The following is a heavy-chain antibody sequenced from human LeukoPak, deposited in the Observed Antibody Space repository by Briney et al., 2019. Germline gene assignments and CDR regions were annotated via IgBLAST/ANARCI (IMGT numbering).Heavy chain of an antibody. CDR2: IYYSGST. CDR3: ARVGGVVVPAAIPPYYYGMDV. D-gene: IGHD2-2*01. Sequence: SETLSLTCTVSGGSISSYYWSWIRQPPVKGLECIGHIYYSGSTNYNPSLKSRVTISVDTSKNQFSLKLSSVTAADTAVYYCARVGGVVVPAAIPPYYYGMDVWGQGTTVTVSS. J-gene: IGHJ6*02. CDR1: GGSISSYY. V-gene: IGHV4-59*01.